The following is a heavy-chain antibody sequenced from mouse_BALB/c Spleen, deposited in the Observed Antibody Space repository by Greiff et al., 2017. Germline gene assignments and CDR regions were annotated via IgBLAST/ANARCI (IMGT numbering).Heavy chain of an antibody. J-gene: IGHJ3*01. CDR2: ISSGGGST. V-gene: IGHV5-12-1*01. CDR1: GFAFSSYD. Sequence: EVHLVESGGGLVKPGGSLKLSCAASGFAFSSYDMSWVRQTPEKRLEWVAYISSGGGSTYYPDTVKGRFTISRDNAKNTLYLQMSSLKSEDTAMYYCGTLFAYWGQGTLVTVSA. CDR3: GTLFAY.